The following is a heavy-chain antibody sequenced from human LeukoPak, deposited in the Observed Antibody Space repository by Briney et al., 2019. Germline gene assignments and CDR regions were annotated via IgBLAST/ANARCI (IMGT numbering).Heavy chain of an antibody. V-gene: IGHV3-53*04. CDR1: GFTVSSSY. J-gene: IGHJ5*02. Sequence: PGGSLRLSCAASGFTVSSSYMSWVRQAPGKGLEWVSVIYSGGSTYYADSAKGRFTISRHISENTVYLQMNSLRAEDTAVYYCARAPDSLLGTLDPWGQGTLVTVSS. CDR3: ARAPDSLLGTLDP. D-gene: IGHD1-14*01. CDR2: IYSGGST.